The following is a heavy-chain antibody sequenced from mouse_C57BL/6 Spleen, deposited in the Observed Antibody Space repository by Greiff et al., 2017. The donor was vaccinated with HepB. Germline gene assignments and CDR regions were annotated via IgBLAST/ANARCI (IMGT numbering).Heavy chain of an antibody. CDR3: AMGTTVVADYAMDY. Sequence: EVKVVESGGGLVKPGGSLKLSCAASGFTFSDYGMHWVRQAPEKGLEWVAYISSGSSTIYYADTVKGRFTISRDNAKNTLFLQMTSLRSEDTAMYYCAMGTTVVADYAMDYWGQGTSVTVSS. D-gene: IGHD1-1*01. J-gene: IGHJ4*01. V-gene: IGHV5-17*01. CDR2: ISSGSSTI. CDR1: GFTFSDYG.